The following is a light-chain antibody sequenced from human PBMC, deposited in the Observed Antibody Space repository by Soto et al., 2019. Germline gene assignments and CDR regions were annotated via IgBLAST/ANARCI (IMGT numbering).Light chain of an antibody. J-gene: IGKJ4*01. V-gene: IGKV3-15*01. Sequence: DTVMTQSPATLSVSPGETVTLSRRASQSVSGNLAWYQHKPGQTPRLLIYDTSTRATGVPARFSGSRSGPEFTLTINSLQSEDFAIYYCQPYNNWPLTFGGGTKVDI. CDR3: QPYNNWPLT. CDR1: QSVSGN. CDR2: DTS.